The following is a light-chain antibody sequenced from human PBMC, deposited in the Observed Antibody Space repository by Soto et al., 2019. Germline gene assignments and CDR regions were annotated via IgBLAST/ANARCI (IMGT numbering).Light chain of an antibody. CDR3: QQYNSPPT. Sequence: DIQMTQSPSTLSASVGDRVTITCRASQRISSWLAWYQQKPGKAPKLLIYKASSLESGVPSRFSGSGSGTEFTLTISSLQPDDFATYYCQQYNSPPTFGGGTKVEIK. CDR2: KAS. CDR1: QRISSW. J-gene: IGKJ4*01. V-gene: IGKV1-5*03.